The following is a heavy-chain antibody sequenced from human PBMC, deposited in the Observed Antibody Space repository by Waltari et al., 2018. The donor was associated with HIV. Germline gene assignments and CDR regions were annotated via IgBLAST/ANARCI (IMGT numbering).Heavy chain of an antibody. J-gene: IGHJ6*02. Sequence: QVQLQQWGAGLLKPSETLSLTCAVYGGSFSGYYWSWIRQPPGKGLEWIGEINHSGSTNYNQSLKSRVTISVDTSKNQFSLKLSSVTAADTAVYYCARGSLPGYGMDVWGQGTTVTVSS. CDR3: ARGSLPGYGMDV. CDR2: INHSGST. V-gene: IGHV4-34*01. CDR1: GGSFSGYY. D-gene: IGHD7-27*01.